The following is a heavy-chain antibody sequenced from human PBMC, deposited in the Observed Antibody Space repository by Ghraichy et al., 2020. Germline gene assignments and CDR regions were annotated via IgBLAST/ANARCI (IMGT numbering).Heavy chain of an antibody. J-gene: IGHJ4*02. CDR3: ARVSSSSGWYDFDS. D-gene: IGHD6-19*01. Sequence: GGSLRLSCAASGFTVSSNYMNWVRQAPGKGLEWVSVIYSGGNTDYADSVKGRFTISRDNSKNTLYLQMNSLRAEDTAVYYCARVSSSSGWYDFDSWGQGTLVTVSS. CDR1: GFTVSSNY. V-gene: IGHV3-53*01. CDR2: IYSGGNT.